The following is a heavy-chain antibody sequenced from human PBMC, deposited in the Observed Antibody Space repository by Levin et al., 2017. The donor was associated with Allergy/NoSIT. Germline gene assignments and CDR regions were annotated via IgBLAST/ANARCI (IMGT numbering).Heavy chain of an antibody. J-gene: IGHJ4*02. V-gene: IGHV3-30*18. D-gene: IGHD4-17*01. Sequence: LSLTCAVSGFTFRTSGMHWVRPAPGRGLEWVAIISSDGSYKSYPDSVKGRFTVSRDNSKNTLYLQLNSLRTEDTAVYYCAKGGDMDYWGQGTLVTVSS. CDR1: GFTFRTSG. CDR3: AKGGDMDY. CDR2: ISSDGSYK.